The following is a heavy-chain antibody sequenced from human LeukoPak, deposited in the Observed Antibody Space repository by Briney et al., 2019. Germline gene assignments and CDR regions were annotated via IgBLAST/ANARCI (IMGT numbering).Heavy chain of an antibody. Sequence: GGSLRLSCAASGFIFSSYAMHWVRQAPGKGLEWVAVISYDGSNKYYADPVKGRFTISRDYSKNPLYLQMNCRRAEGTAVYYCARGGYSGDDAFDYWGQGTLVTVSS. J-gene: IGHJ4*02. D-gene: IGHD5-12*01. CDR1: GFIFSSYA. CDR2: ISYDGSNK. V-gene: IGHV3-30-3*01. CDR3: ARGGYSGDDAFDY.